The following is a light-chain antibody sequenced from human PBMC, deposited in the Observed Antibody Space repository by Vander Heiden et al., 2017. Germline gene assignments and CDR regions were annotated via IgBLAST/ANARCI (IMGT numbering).Light chain of an antibody. J-gene: IGLJ3*02. V-gene: IGLV1-40*01. CDR1: SSNIGAGYD. CDR3: QYYDSSLSGWV. Sequence: QSVLTQPPPVSGAPGQRVTISCTGSSSNIGAGYDVHWYQQLPGTEPKRLIYGNSNRPSGVPDRFSGYKAGTSASLAITGLQAEDEADDYCQYYDSSLSGWVFGGGTKLTVL. CDR2: GNS.